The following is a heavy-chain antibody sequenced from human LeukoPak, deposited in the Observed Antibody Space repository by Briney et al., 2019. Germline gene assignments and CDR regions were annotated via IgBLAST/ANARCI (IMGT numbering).Heavy chain of an antibody. CDR3: VKDGGGYNYGTLDY. V-gene: IGHV3-64D*06. J-gene: IGHJ4*02. D-gene: IGHD5-18*01. CDR2: IGSDGRST. Sequence: GGSLRLSCAASGFTFSSYAIHWVRQAPGKGLEYVSAIGSDGRSTYYADSVKGRFTISRDNSKNTLYLQMSSLRAEDTAVYYCVKDGGGYNYGTLDYWGQGTQVTVSS. CDR1: GFTFSSYA.